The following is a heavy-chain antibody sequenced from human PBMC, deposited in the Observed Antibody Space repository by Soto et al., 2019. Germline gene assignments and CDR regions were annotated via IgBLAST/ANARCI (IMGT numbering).Heavy chain of an antibody. J-gene: IGHJ4*02. Sequence: SVKVSCKASGGTFSSYAIGWVRQAPGQGLEWMGGIIPIFGTANYAQKFQGRVTITADESTSTAYMELSSLRSEDTAVYYCARAYSSGLWDYWGQGTLVTVS. V-gene: IGHV1-69*13. D-gene: IGHD6-19*01. CDR2: IIPIFGTA. CDR1: GGTFSSYA. CDR3: ARAYSSGLWDY.